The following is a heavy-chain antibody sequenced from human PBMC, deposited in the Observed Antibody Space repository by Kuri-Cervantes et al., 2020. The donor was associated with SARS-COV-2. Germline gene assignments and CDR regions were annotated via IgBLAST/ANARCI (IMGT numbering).Heavy chain of an antibody. CDR2: IGTAGDT. CDR3: ARDPKWELNYYFDY. J-gene: IGHJ4*02. CDR1: GFTFSSYD. D-gene: IGHD1-26*01. V-gene: IGHV3-13*01. Sequence: GESLKISCAASGFTFSSYDMHWVRQATGKGLEWVSAIGTAGDTYYPGSVKGRFTISRDNSKNTLYLQMNSLRAEDTAVYYCARDPKWELNYYFDYWGQGTLVTVSS.